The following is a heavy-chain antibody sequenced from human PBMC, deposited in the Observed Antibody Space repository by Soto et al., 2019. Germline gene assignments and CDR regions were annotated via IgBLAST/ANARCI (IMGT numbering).Heavy chain of an antibody. V-gene: IGHV5-51*01. CDR2: IYPGDSDT. Sequence: GESLTITCTCSGYSFTRYWIGWVRQMPGKGLEWMGIIYPGDSDTRYSPSFQGQVTISADKSISTAYLQWSSLKASDTAMYYCARHGYKGIAARPDYYYYGMDVWGQGTTVTVSS. CDR3: ARHGYKGIAARPDYYYYGMDV. D-gene: IGHD6-6*01. CDR1: GYSFTRYW. J-gene: IGHJ6*02.